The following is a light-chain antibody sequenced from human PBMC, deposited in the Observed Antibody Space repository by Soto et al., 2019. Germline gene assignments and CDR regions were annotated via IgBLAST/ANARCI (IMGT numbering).Light chain of an antibody. CDR3: QQYGSSGT. V-gene: IGKV3-20*01. CDR2: GAS. CDR1: QSVSNNY. Sequence: EFVLTQSPGTLSPSPGESATPSCRASQSVSNNYLAWYQQKPGPAPRLLIYGASNRATGIPDRFSGSGSGKDFTLTISRLEPEDFAVYYCQQYGSSGTFGQGTKVDIK. J-gene: IGKJ1*01.